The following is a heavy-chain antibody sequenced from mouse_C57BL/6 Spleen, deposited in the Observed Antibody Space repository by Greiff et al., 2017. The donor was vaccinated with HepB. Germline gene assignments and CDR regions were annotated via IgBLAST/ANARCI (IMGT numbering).Heavy chain of an antibody. Sequence: EVHLVESGGDLVKPGGSLKLSCAASGFTFSSYGMSWVRQTPDKRLEWVATISSGGSYTYYPDSVKGRFTISRDNAKNTLYLQMSSLKSEDTAMYYCARPLDGNHVDYYAMDYWGQGTSVTVSS. D-gene: IGHD2-1*01. V-gene: IGHV5-6*01. J-gene: IGHJ4*01. CDR3: ARPLDGNHVDYYAMDY. CDR2: ISSGGSYT. CDR1: GFTFSSYG.